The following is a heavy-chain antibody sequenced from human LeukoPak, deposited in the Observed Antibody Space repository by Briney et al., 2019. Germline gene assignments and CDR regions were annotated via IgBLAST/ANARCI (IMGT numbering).Heavy chain of an antibody. CDR3: TRDTPHDPLRHLTYFDY. V-gene: IGHV3-49*03. Sequence: PGGSLRLSCTASGFTFGDYAMSWFRQAPGKGLEWVGFIRSKAYGGTTEYAASVKGRFTISRDDSKSIAYLQMNSLKTEDTAVYYCTRDTPHDPLRHLTYFDYWGQGTLVTVSS. CDR2: IRSKAYGGTT. J-gene: IGHJ4*02. D-gene: IGHD4-17*01. CDR1: GFTFGDYA.